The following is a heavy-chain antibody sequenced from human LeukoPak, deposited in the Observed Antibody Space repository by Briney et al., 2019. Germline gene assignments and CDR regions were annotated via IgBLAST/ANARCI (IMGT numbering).Heavy chain of an antibody. CDR3: ARDRGYYYYYGMDV. CDR2: IYSGGST. J-gene: IGHJ6*02. Sequence: GGSLRLSCAASGFTFSSNYMSWVRQAPGKGLEWVSVIYSGGSTYYADSVKGRFTISRDNSKNTLYLQMNSLRAEDTAVYYRARDRGYYYYYGMDVWGQGTTVTVSS. CDR1: GFTFSSNY. V-gene: IGHV3-53*01. D-gene: IGHD6-13*01.